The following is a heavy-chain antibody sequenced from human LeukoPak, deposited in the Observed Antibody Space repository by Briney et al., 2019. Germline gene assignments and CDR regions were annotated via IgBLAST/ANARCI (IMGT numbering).Heavy chain of an antibody. CDR3: ARRYFDS. J-gene: IGHJ4*02. V-gene: IGHV3-7*03. CDR2: IKQDGSAK. CDR1: GFTFSDYW. Sequence: GGSLRLSCAASGFTFSDYWMHWVRQAPGKGLEWVANIKQDGSAKYYVDSVKGRFTISRDNAKNSLYLQMNSLRAEDTAVYYCARRYFDSWGQGTLVTVSS.